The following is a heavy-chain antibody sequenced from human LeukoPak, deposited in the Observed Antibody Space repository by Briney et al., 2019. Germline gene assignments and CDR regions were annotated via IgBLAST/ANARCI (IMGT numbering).Heavy chain of an antibody. CDR3: ARRYFDS. J-gene: IGHJ4*02. V-gene: IGHV3-7*03. CDR2: IKQDGSAK. CDR1: GFTFSDYW. Sequence: GGSLRLSCAASGFTFSDYWMHWVRQAPGKGLEWVANIKQDGSAKYYVDSVKGRFTISRDNAKNSLYLQMNSLRAEDTAVYYCARRYFDSWGQGTLVTVSS.